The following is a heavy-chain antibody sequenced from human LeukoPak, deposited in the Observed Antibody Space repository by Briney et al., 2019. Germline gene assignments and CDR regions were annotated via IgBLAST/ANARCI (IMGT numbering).Heavy chain of an antibody. Sequence: GGSLRLSCAASGITVSTNYMSWVRQAPGKGLEWVSIIYSGGATFYADSVKGRYTISRENSKNTLWLQMNSLRAEDTAVYYCARLHYDVLTGPFDYWGQGTLVTVSS. CDR3: ARLHYDVLTGPFDY. D-gene: IGHD3-9*01. CDR2: IYSGGAT. CDR1: GITVSTNY. J-gene: IGHJ4*02. V-gene: IGHV3-66*04.